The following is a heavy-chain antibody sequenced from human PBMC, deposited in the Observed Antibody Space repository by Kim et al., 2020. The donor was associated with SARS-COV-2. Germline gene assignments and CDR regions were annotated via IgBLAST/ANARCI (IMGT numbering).Heavy chain of an antibody. V-gene: IGHV3-23*01. J-gene: IGHJ6*02. CDR1: GFTFDNYA. Sequence: GGSLRLSCAASGFTFDNYAMSWVRQAPGKGLEWVSTISGSGGRTYNADPVKGRLTISRDNSKNTLYLQMNSLRAEDTAIYYCAKLGCSTTSCYAGDYYYYYGVDVWGQGTTVTVSS. CDR3: AKLGCSTTSCYAGDYYYYYGVDV. D-gene: IGHD2-2*01. CDR2: ISGSGGRT.